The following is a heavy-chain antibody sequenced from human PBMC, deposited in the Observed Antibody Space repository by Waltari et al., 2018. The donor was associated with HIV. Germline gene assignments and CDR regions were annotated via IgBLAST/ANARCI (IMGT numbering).Heavy chain of an antibody. J-gene: IGHJ3*01. CDR2: IKQDGSEK. V-gene: IGHV3-7*01. CDR1: GFSFSSYW. CDR3: ARDPGGADAFDF. D-gene: IGHD3-16*01. Sequence: EVQLVESGGGLVQPGGSLRLSCAVSGFSFSSYWMCWVRQAPGKGLEWVANIKQDGSEKYYVDSVKGRFNISRDNAKNSLYLQMNSLRDEDTAVYYCARDPGGADAFDFWGQGTMVTVSS.